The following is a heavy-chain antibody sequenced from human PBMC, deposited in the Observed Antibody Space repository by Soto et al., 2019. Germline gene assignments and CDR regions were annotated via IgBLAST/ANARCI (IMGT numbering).Heavy chain of an antibody. Sequence: SETLSLTCTVAGDSISYYYWTWIRQPPGKGLDWIGYIYHTGSPNYNPSLKSRVTMSLDMSKNHFSLKLSSVTAADTAVYYCERCNDIFTDYSKYAVNLFDPWGQGTLVTVSS. CDR2: IYHTGSP. D-gene: IGHD3-9*01. J-gene: IGHJ5*02. V-gene: IGHV4-59*01. CDR1: GDSISYYY. CDR3: ERCNDIFTDYSKYAVNLFDP.